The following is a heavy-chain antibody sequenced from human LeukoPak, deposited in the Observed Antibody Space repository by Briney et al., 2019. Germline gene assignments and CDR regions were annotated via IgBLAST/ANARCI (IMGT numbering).Heavy chain of an antibody. CDR2: IVPVLDIP. CDR3: ARGPYTSDGSGFYYYYMDV. V-gene: IGHV1-69*04. CDR1: GDTFSRYA. Sequence: SVKVSCKTTGDTFSRYAVNCVRQAPGQRLEWLGRIVPVLDIPNYAPRFNGRVTITADQSTTTSYMELRSLTSDDAAVDVCARGPYTSDGSGFYYYYMDVWGKGTSVTVSS. D-gene: IGHD6-25*01. J-gene: IGHJ6*03.